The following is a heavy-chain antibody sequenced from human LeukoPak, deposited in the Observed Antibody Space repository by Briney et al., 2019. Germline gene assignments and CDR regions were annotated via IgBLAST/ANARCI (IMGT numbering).Heavy chain of an antibody. V-gene: IGHV3-48*01. CDR3: ARAGYCSGGSCIRSFDP. J-gene: IGHJ5*02. D-gene: IGHD2-15*01. CDR1: GFTFSSYS. Sequence: GGSLRLSCAASGFTFSSYSMNWVRQAPGKGLEWVSYITSSGSTIYYADSVKGRFTISRDNAKNSLSLQMNSLRAEDTAVYHCARAGYCSGGSCIRSFDPWGQGTLVTVSS. CDR2: ITSSGSTI.